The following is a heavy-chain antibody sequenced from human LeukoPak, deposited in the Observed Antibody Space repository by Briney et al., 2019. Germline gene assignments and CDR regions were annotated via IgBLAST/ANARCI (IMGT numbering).Heavy chain of an antibody. CDR2: VKSNNGHT. CDR1: GYTFTSFD. V-gene: IGHV1-8*01. CDR3: ARGPPNWGMVGY. Sequence: GASVKVSCKASGYTFTSFDFNWMRQATGQGLEWMGWVKSNNGHTGYAQKFQGRVTMTRDTSISTAYMELSSLTFEDTAVYYCARGPPNWGMVGYWGQGTLVTVSS. D-gene: IGHD7-27*01. J-gene: IGHJ4*02.